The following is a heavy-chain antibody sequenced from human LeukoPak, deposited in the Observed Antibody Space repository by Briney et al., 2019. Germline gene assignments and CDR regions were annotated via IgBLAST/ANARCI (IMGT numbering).Heavy chain of an antibody. D-gene: IGHD1-26*01. CDR1: GFTFTSYV. Sequence: GGYLRLSCAASGFTFTSYVMSWVRQAPGKGLEWVASVGGGGDYTYYSDSVKGRFTISRDNSENTVYLQMKSLRAEDTAVYYCARVLELPYFDYWGQGTLVTVSS. J-gene: IGHJ4*02. CDR3: ARVLELPYFDY. V-gene: IGHV3-23*01. CDR2: VGGGGDYT.